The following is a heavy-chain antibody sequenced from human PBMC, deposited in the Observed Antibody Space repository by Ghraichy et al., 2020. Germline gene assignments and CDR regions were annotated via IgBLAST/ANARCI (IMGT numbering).Heavy chain of an antibody. CDR1: SGSFSSYF. Sequence: ESLNISCTVSSGSFSSYFWGWIRQPPGKGLEWIGYISDTGSANYNPSLRSRVTISVDRSKNQFSLEMISVTAADTAVYYCAGRAPYSGSYAYWGQGTPVTVSS. V-gene: IGHV4-59*08. CDR3: AGRAPYSGSYAY. J-gene: IGHJ4*02. D-gene: IGHD1-26*01. CDR2: ISDTGSA.